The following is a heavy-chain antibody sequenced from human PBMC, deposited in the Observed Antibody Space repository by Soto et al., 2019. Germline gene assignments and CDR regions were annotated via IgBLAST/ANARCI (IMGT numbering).Heavy chain of an antibody. D-gene: IGHD5-18*01. Sequence: QVQLVQSGAEVKKPGSSVKVSCKASGGTFSSYAISWVRQAPGQGLEWMGGIIPIFGTANYAQKFQGRVTITADESTSTAYMERSGLRSEDTAVYYCATRGYSYGYSLYYYYYGMDVWGQGTTVTVSS. CDR1: GGTFSSYA. V-gene: IGHV1-69*01. J-gene: IGHJ6*02. CDR3: ATRGYSYGYSLYYYYYGMDV. CDR2: IIPIFGTA.